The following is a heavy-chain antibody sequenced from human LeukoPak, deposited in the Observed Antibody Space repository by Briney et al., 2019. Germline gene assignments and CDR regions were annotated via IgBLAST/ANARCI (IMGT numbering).Heavy chain of an antibody. D-gene: IGHD3-22*01. CDR2: INDDGKKI. CDR3: AKVTDSSGLFSSDRGDFDY. J-gene: IGHJ4*02. V-gene: IGHV3-74*01. Sequence: GGSLRLSCAASGFTFSSFWMYWVRQAPGKGLVWVSRINDDGKKISYADSVRGRFTISRDNTKNMVYLQMNGLRAEDTAVYYCAKVTDSSGLFSSDRGDFDYWGQGTLVTVSS. CDR1: GFTFSSFW.